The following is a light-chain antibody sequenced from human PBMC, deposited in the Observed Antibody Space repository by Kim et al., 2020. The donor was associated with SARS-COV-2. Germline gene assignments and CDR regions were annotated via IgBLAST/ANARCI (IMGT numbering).Light chain of an antibody. V-gene: IGLV2-14*03. CDR1: GSAVGGYNY. CDR3: SSYTSSSTLYV. J-gene: IGLJ1*01. CDR2: DVS. Sequence: QSITISCTGTGSAVGGYNYVSWYQQHPGKAPKLMIYDVSNRPSGVSNRFSGSKSGNTASLTISGLQAEDEADYYCSSYTSSSTLYVFGTGTKVTVL.